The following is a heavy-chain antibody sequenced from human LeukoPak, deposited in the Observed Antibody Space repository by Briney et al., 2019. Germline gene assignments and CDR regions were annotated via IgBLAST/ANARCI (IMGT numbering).Heavy chain of an antibody. V-gene: IGHV3-74*03. D-gene: IGHD2-21*02. CDR3: ARDRSVTDGGFDS. CDR2: IDIDGSDT. CDR1: GFSFTHYW. Sequence: PGGSLRLSCAASGFSFTHYWMHWVRQAPGKGLVWVSRIDIDGSDTTYADSVTGRFTISRDNAKNTLYLQMNSLRAEDTAIYYCARDRSVTDGGFDSWSQGSLVTVSS. J-gene: IGHJ4*02.